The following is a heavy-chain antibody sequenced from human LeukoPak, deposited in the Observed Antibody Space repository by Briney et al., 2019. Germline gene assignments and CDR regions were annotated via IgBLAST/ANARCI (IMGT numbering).Heavy chain of an antibody. Sequence: PGGSLRLSCEASGVTFSSYVMSWVRQAPGKGPEWVSGISGSGGGTYYADSVKGRFAISRDNSKNTLYLQMNSLRAEDTAVYYCARTYYDYVWGSYRSLAHFDYWGQGTLVTVSS. CDR3: ARTYYDYVWGSYRSLAHFDY. J-gene: IGHJ4*02. CDR2: ISGSGGGT. D-gene: IGHD3-16*02. CDR1: GVTFSSYV. V-gene: IGHV3-23*01.